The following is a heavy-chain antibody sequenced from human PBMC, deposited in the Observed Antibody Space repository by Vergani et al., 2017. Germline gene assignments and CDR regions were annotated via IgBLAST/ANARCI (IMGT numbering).Heavy chain of an antibody. CDR2: ISGSGGST. V-gene: IGHV3-23*01. CDR3: AKDRRGGGAMGTDY. D-gene: IGHD3-16*01. J-gene: IGHJ4*02. Sequence: EVQLLESGGGLVQPGGSLRLSCAASGFTFSSYAMSWVRQAPGKGLEWVSAISGSGGSTYYADSAKGRFTISRDNSKNTLYLQMNSLRAEDTAVYYCAKDRRGGGAMGTDYWGQGTLVTVSS. CDR1: GFTFSSYA.